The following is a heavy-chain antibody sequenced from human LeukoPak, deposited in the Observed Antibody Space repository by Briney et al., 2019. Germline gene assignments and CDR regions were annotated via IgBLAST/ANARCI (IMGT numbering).Heavy chain of an antibody. J-gene: IGHJ4*02. CDR3: VREGSSGYYYFDY. D-gene: IGHD3-22*01. V-gene: IGHV1-46*01. CDR1: GYTFTSYY. Sequence: ASVKVSCKASGYTFTSYYMHWVRQAPGQGLEWMGISIPSGGSTTYAQKFQGRVTMTRDTSTSTVYMELSSLRSEDTAVYYCVREGSSGYYYFDYWGQGTLVTVSS. CDR2: SIPSGGST.